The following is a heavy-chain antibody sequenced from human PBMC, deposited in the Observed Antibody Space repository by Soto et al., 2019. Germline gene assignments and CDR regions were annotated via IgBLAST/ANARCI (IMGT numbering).Heavy chain of an antibody. J-gene: IGHJ4*02. CDR1: GVTFINAW. D-gene: IGHD3-16*01. Sequence: NPXGSLSLSCAAAGVTFINAWMSWVRQAPGKGLEWVGRIKRKNDGGTSDYAAPVKGRFTISRDDSKNTLYLQVNSLKTEDTAVYYCTTNRGEWYYFDYWGQGPLVTVSS. CDR2: IKRKNDGGTS. V-gene: IGHV3-15*01. CDR3: TTNRGEWYYFDY.